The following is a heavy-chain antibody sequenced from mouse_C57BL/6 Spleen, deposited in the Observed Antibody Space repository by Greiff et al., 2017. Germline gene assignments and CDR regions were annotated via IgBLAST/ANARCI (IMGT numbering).Heavy chain of an antibody. CDR1: GYSFTGYY. D-gene: IGHD1-1*01. J-gene: IGHJ1*03. CDR3: ARPYYYGSSVWYFDV. V-gene: IGHV1-42*01. CDR2: INPSTGGT. Sequence: VQLQQSGPELVKPGASVKISCKASGYSFTGYYMNWVKQSPEKSLEWIGEINPSTGGTTYNQKFKAKATLTVDKSSSTAYMQLKSLTSEDSAVYYCARPYYYGSSVWYFDVWGTGTTVTVSS.